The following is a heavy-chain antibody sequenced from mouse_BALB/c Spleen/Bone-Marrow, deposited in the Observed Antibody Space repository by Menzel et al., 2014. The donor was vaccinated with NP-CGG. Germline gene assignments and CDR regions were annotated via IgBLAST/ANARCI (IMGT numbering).Heavy chain of an antibody. J-gene: IGHJ2*01. Sequence: DVMLVESGGGLVQPGGSRKLSCAASGFTFSYFGMHWVRQAPEKGLEWVAYISSGSSIIYYADTVKGRFTISRDNPVNTLFLQMTSLRSGDTAMYYCARERTGFDYWGQGTTLTVSS. D-gene: IGHD4-1*01. V-gene: IGHV5-17*02. CDR2: ISSGSSII. CDR3: ARERTGFDY. CDR1: GFTFSYFG.